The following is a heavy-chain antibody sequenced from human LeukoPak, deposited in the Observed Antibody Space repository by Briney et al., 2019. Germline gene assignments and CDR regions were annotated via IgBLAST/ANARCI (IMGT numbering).Heavy chain of an antibody. CDR1: GFTFSSYA. D-gene: IGHD2-15*01. J-gene: IGHJ4*02. CDR2: ISGSGGST. CDR3: AKDKLDIVVVVAASPTHYFDY. V-gene: IGHV3-23*01. Sequence: GGSLRLSCAASGFTFSSYAMSWVRQAPGKGLEWVSAISGSGGSTYYADSVKGRFTISRDNSKNTLYLQMNSLRAEDTAVYYCAKDKLDIVVVVAASPTHYFDYWGQGTLVTVSS.